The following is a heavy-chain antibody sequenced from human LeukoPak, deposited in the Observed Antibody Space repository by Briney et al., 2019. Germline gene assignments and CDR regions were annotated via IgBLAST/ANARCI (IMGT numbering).Heavy chain of an antibody. J-gene: IGHJ4*02. CDR3: ARDKKVITYGEDYFDY. CDR2: IKQDGSEK. Sequence: GGSLRLSCAASGFTFSSYWMSWVRQAPGKGLEWVANIKQDGSEKYYVDSVKGRFTISRDNAKNSLYLQMNSLRAEDTAVYYCARDKKVITYGEDYFDYWGQGTLVTVSS. D-gene: IGHD3-22*01. V-gene: IGHV3-7*01. CDR1: GFTFSSYW.